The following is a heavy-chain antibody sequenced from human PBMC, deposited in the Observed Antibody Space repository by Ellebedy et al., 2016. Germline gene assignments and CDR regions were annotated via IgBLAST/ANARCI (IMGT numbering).Heavy chain of an antibody. CDR1: GFTFSSYG. CDR3: VKAFYDLFINGMDV. CDR2: IWYDGSNK. D-gene: IGHD3-3*01. V-gene: IGHV3-30*02. Sequence: GESLKISXAASGFTFSSYGMHWVRQAPGKGLEWVAVIWYDGSNKYYADSVKGRFTISRDNSKNTLYLQMSSLRAEDTAVYYCVKAFYDLFINGMDVWGQGTTVTVSS. J-gene: IGHJ6*02.